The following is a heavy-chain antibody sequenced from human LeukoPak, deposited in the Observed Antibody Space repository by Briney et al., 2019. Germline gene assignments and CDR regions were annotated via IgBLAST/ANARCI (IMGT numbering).Heavy chain of an antibody. V-gene: IGHV1-18*01. D-gene: IGHD6-6*01. CDR3: ARGKVRPSSIAARYGMDV. CDR1: GYTFTSYG. CDR2: ISAYNGNT. Sequence: GASVKVSCEASGYTFTSYGISWVRQAPGQGLEWMGWISAYNGNTNYAQKLQGRVTMTTDTSTSTAYMELRSLRSDDTAVYYCARGKVRPSSIAARYGMDVWGQGTTVTVSS. J-gene: IGHJ6*02.